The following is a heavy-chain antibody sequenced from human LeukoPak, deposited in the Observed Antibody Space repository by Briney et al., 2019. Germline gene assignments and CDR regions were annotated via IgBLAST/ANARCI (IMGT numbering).Heavy chain of an antibody. J-gene: IGHJ4*02. CDR1: GYTFTSYG. Sequence: ASVKVSCRASGYTFTSYGISWVRQAPGQGLEWMGWISAYNGNTNYAQKLQGRVTMTTDTSTSTAYMELRSLRSEDTAVYYCARDRYSLTLPDYWGQGTLVTVSS. CDR2: ISAYNGNT. V-gene: IGHV1-18*01. D-gene: IGHD2-21*01. CDR3: ARDRYSLTLPDY.